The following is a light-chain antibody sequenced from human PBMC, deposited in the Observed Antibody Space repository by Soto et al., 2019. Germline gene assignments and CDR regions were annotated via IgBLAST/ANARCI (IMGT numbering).Light chain of an antibody. CDR1: QSVSST. Sequence: EIVMAQSPATLSVSPGERATLSCRASQSVSSTLACYQQKPGQAPWLLIYGASTRATGVPARFSGSGSGTEFTLTIRSLQSEDFAVYYCQQYNNWPLTFGGVTKVEI. V-gene: IGKV3-15*01. CDR2: GAS. CDR3: QQYNNWPLT. J-gene: IGKJ4*01.